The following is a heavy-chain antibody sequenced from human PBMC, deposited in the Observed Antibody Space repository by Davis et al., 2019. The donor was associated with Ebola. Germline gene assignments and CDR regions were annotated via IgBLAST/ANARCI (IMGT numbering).Heavy chain of an antibody. Sequence: MPSETLSLTCAVYGGSFSGYYWSWIRQPPGKGLEWIGEINHSGSTNYNPSLKSRVTISADTSKNQFSLKLSSVTAADTAVYYCARGVYGNYGMDVWGQGTTVTVSS. CDR2: INHSGST. J-gene: IGHJ6*02. V-gene: IGHV4-34*01. CDR1: GGSFSGYY. CDR3: ARGVYGNYGMDV. D-gene: IGHD5/OR15-5a*01.